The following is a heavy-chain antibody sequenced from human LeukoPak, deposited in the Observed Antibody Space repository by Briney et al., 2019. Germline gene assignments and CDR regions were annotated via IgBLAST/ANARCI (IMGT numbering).Heavy chain of an antibody. V-gene: IGHV4-39*01. Sequence: PSETLSLTCTISGDPFTSTHYWWDWVRLSPGKGLEWIGAIQCTGRTFSNPSPKSRVTIPVDASKRQFSLDLRSATAADTAVYYCARRRHNFDYYDVWGQGTRVTVSS. CDR2: IQCTGRT. CDR1: GDPFTSTHYW. J-gene: IGHJ3*01. D-gene: IGHD1-20*01. CDR3: ARRRHNFDYYDV.